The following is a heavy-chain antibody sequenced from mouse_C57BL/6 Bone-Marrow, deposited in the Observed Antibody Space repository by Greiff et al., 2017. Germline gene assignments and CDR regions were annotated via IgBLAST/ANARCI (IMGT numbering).Heavy chain of an antibody. V-gene: IGHV1-7*01. CDR2: LNPSSGYT. CDR1: GYTFTSYW. D-gene: IGHD1-1*01. CDR3: ASEYYGSSPWFAY. J-gene: IGHJ3*01. Sequence: VKLQESGAELAKPGASVKLSCKASGYTFTSYWMHWVKQRPGQGLEWIGYLNPSSGYTKYNQKFKDKATLTADKSSSTAYMQLSSLTYEDSAVYYCASEYYGSSPWFAYWGQGTLVTVSA.